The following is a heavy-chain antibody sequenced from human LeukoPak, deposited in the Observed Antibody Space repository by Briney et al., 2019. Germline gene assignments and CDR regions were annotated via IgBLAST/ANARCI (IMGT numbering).Heavy chain of an antibody. CDR3: ARGEWIQLWSPPPVDY. CDR2: VSSGGTSI. J-gene: IGHJ4*02. Sequence: PGGSLRLSCAASGFMFGDYYMSWIRQAPGKGLEWVSYVSSGGTSIYYADSVKGRFTISRDNAKNSLYLQMNSLRAEDTAVYYCARGEWIQLWSPPPVDYWGQGTLVTVSS. V-gene: IGHV3-11*04. D-gene: IGHD5-18*01. CDR1: GFMFGDYY.